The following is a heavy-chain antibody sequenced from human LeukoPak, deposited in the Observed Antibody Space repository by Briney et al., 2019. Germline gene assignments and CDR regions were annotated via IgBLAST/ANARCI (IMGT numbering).Heavy chain of an antibody. J-gene: IGHJ3*02. Sequence: SVTVSCKASGGTYISYAISWVRRAPGQGLEWMGGIIPIFGTANYAQKFQGRVTITADESTSTAYMEQSSLRSEDTAVYYCARDHARYCSGGSCFHDAVDIWGQGTMVTVSS. CDR3: ARDHARYCSGGSCFHDAVDI. D-gene: IGHD2-15*01. V-gene: IGHV1-69*13. CDR1: GGTYISYA. CDR2: IIPIFGTA.